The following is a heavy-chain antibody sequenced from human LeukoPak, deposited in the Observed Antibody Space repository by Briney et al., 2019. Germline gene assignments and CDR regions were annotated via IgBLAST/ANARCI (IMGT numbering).Heavy chain of an antibody. CDR1: GGSFSSYA. CDR2: IIPIFGTA. CDR3: AKQGAARQDYYMDV. D-gene: IGHD5-18*01. Sequence: SVKVSCKASGGSFSSYAISWVRQAPGQGLEWMGRIIPIFGTANYAQRFQDRVTITADIVSGTAYMEPTSLTSGDTAVYFCAKQGAARQDYYMDVWGNGTTVTVSS. J-gene: IGHJ6*03. V-gene: IGHV1-69*06.